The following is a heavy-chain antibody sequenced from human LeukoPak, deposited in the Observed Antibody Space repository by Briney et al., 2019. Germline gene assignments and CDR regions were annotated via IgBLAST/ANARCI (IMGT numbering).Heavy chain of an antibody. V-gene: IGHV3-13*01. CDR1: GFSFSSYD. CDR3: ARAVAGTDEIDS. Sequence: AGGPLRLSCAGSGFSFSSYDMLWVRQATGKGLEWVSAIGSGGDTYYAGSVKGRFTISRESAKNSFYLQMNSLSAGDTAVYFCARAVAGTDEIDSWGQGTLVTVSS. CDR2: IGSGGDT. J-gene: IGHJ4*02. D-gene: IGHD6-19*01.